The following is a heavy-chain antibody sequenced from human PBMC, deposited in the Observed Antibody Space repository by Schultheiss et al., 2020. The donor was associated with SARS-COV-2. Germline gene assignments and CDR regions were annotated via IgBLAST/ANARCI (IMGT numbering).Heavy chain of an antibody. Sequence: SQTLSLTCAISGDSVSSNSAAWNWIRQSPSRGLEWLGRTYYRSKWYNDYAVSVKSRITINPDTSKNQFSLKPSSVTAADTAVYYCARARDHYYDSSGYYYSAHYFDYWGQGTLVTVSS. J-gene: IGHJ4*02. CDR3: ARARDHYYDSSGYYYSAHYFDY. V-gene: IGHV6-1*01. CDR1: GDSVSSNSAA. D-gene: IGHD3-22*01. CDR2: TYYRSKWYN.